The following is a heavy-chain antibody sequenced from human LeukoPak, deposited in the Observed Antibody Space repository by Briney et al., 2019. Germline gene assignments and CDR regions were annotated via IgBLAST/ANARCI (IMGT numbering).Heavy chain of an antibody. V-gene: IGHV3-33*01. Sequence: GGSLRLSCAASGFTFSSYGMHWVRQAPGKGLEWVAVIWYDGSNKYYADSVKGRFIISRDNSKNTLYLQMNSLRAEDTAVYYCARGRNWNDVGDYWGQGTLVTVSS. D-gene: IGHD1-1*01. J-gene: IGHJ4*02. CDR3: ARGRNWNDVGDY. CDR1: GFTFSSYG. CDR2: IWYDGSNK.